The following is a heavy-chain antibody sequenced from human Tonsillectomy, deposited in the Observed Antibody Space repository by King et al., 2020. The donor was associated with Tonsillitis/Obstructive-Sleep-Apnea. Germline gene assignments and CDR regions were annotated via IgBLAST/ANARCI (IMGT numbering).Heavy chain of an antibody. V-gene: IGHV3-11*05. J-gene: IGHJ4*02. Sequence: GKMGEGGGGLVKPGGSLRLSCAASGFTFSDYYMSWIRQAPGEGLEWVSEISSRTIYTNYADSVRGRFTVSRDNAKDSLYLQMNSLRAEDTAVYYCARTRMIQGVPGFDHWGQGTLVTVSS. D-gene: IGHD3-10*01. CDR1: GFTFSDYY. CDR3: ARTRMIQGVPGFDH. CDR2: ISSRTIYT.